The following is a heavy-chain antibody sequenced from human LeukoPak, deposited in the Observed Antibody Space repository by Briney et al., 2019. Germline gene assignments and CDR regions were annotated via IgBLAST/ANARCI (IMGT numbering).Heavy chain of an antibody. J-gene: IGHJ4*02. Sequence: ASVKVSCKASGYTFTSYYMHWVRQAPGQGLEWMGIINPSGGSTSYAQKFQGRVTMTRDTSISTAYMELSRLRSDDTAVYYCARLLAKAYVSSWQPFDSWGQGTLVTVSS. D-gene: IGHD6-13*01. CDR3: ARLLAKAYVSSWQPFDS. CDR2: INPSGGST. V-gene: IGHV1-46*01. CDR1: GYTFTSYY.